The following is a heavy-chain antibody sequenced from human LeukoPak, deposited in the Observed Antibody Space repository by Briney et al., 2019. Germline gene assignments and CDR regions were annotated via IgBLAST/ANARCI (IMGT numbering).Heavy chain of an antibody. CDR1: GFTFSSYG. J-gene: IGHJ6*02. CDR2: IRYDGSNK. CDR3: ARDRGTGPYYYYGMDV. Sequence: QPGGSLRLSCAASGFTFSSYGMHWVRQAPGKGLEWVAFIRYDGSNKYYADSVKGRFTISRDNAKNSLYLQMNTLRAEDTAVYYCARDRGTGPYYYYGMDVWGQGTTVTVSS. D-gene: IGHD2-15*01. V-gene: IGHV3-30*02.